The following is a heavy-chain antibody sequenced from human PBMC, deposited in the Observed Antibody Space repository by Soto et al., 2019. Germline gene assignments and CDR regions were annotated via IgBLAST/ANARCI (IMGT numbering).Heavy chain of an antibody. V-gene: IGHV3-15*01. CDR2: IKSKTDGGTA. CDR1: RFIFTNAW. CDR3: STDIGIYGLDI. D-gene: IGHD1-26*01. Sequence: VQLVESGGGFVQPGGSLRLSCVASRFIFTNAWMSWVRQAPGKGPEWVGRIKSKTDGGTADYAAPVKGRFTISRDDSQNTLYLHMDSLKTEDTALYHCSTDIGIYGLDIWVQGTTVTVSS. J-gene: IGHJ6*02.